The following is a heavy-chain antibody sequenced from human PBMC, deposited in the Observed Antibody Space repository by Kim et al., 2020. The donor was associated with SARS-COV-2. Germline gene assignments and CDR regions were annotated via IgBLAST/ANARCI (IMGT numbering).Heavy chain of an antibody. CDR2: IKSKTDGGTT. D-gene: IGHD3-22*01. V-gene: IGHV3-15*01. CDR1: GFTFSNAW. Sequence: GGSLRLSCAASGFTFSNAWMSWVRQAPGKGLEWVGRIKSKTDGGTTDYAAPVKGRFTISRDDSKNTLYLQMNSLKTEDTAVYYCSRTYYYDSSGYLLGYYYYYGMDVWGQGTTVTVSS. CDR3: SRTYYYDSSGYLLGYYYYYGMDV. J-gene: IGHJ6*02.